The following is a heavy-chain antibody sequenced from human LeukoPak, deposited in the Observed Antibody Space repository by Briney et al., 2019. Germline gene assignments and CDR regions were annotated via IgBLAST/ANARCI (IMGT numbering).Heavy chain of an antibody. D-gene: IGHD3-22*01. CDR1: GFTVSSNY. Sequence: GGSLRLSCAASGFTVSSNYMSWVRQAPGKGLEWVSVIYSGGSTYYADSVKGRFTISRDSSKNTLYLQMNSLRAEDTAVYYCAKNSGRYYYDSSGYGYFDLWGRGTLVTVSS. V-gene: IGHV3-53*01. J-gene: IGHJ2*01. CDR3: AKNSGRYYYDSSGYGYFDL. CDR2: IYSGGST.